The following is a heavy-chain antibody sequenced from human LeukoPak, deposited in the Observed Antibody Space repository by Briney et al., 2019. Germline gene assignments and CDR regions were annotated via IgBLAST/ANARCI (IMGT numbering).Heavy chain of an antibody. Sequence: SETLSLTCTVSGGSISVTNYYWSWIRQPPGKVLEWIGHTSYTGSTNYNPSLKSRVTISLDTSENHFSLKLNSVTAAETVFFFKQRTAYEVLAGYRYYFDYWGQGTLVTVSS. CDR2: TSYTGST. D-gene: IGHD3-9*01. V-gene: IGHV4-59*08. CDR3: QRTAYEVLAGYRYYFDY. CDR1: GGSISVTNYY. J-gene: IGHJ4*02.